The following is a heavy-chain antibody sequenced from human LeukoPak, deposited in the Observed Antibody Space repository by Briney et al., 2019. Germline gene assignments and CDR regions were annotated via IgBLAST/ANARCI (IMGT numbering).Heavy chain of an antibody. CDR1: GFTFDDYA. D-gene: IGHD5-18*01. CDR3: AKDGGFTAMVELDN. Sequence: PGRSLRLSCAASGFTFDDYAMHWVRQAPGKGLEWVSGISWNSGSIGYADSVKGRFTISRDNAKNSLYLQMNSLRAEDAALYYCAKDGGFTAMVELDNWGQGTLVTVSS. CDR2: ISWNSGSI. J-gene: IGHJ4*02. V-gene: IGHV3-9*01.